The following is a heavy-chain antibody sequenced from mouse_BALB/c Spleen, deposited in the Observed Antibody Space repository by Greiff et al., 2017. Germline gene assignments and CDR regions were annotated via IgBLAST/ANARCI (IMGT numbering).Heavy chain of an antibody. D-gene: IGHD1-1*01. CDR2: ISSGGSYT. V-gene: IGHV5-9-3*01. J-gene: IGHJ1*01. CDR1: GFTFSSYA. CDR3: ARQGLTVVATDFDV. Sequence: EVHLVESGGGLVKPGGSLKLSCAASGFTFSSYAMSWVRQTPEKRLEWVATISSGGSYTYYPDSVKGRFTISRDNAKNTLYLQMSSLRSEDTAMYYCARQGLTVVATDFDVWGAGTTVTVSS.